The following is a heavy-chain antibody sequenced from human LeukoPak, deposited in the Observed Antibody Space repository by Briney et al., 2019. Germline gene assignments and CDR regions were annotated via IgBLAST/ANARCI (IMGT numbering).Heavy chain of an antibody. V-gene: IGHV3-21*01. Sequence: GGSLRLSCAASGFTFSSYSMNWVRQAPGKGLEWVSSISSSSSYIYYADSVKGRFTISRDNAKNSLYLQMNSLRAEDTAVYYCASSPGAVAIYYFDYWGQGTLVTVSS. D-gene: IGHD6-19*01. CDR1: GFTFSSYS. CDR3: ASSPGAVAIYYFDY. CDR2: ISSSSSYI. J-gene: IGHJ4*02.